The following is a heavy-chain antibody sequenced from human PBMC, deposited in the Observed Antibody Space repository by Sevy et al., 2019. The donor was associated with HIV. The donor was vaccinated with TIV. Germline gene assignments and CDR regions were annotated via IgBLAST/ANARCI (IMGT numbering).Heavy chain of an antibody. CDR1: GFTFRTYA. Sequence: GGSLRLSCAASGFTFRTYAMNWVRQAPGKGLEWVSSITTSGRYTYSADSVEGRFTISRDNSQNTVYLQMNSLRVDDTAVYYCAKGYCSGGCCPRDYYYYGMDAWGQGTTVIVSS. V-gene: IGHV3-23*01. CDR2: ITTSGRYT. CDR3: AKGYCSGGCCPRDYYYYGMDA. D-gene: IGHD2-15*01. J-gene: IGHJ6*02.